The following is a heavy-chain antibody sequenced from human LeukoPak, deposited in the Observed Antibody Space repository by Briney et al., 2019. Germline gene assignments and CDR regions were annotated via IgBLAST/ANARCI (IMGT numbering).Heavy chain of an antibody. CDR2: IWYDGSNK. Sequence: GGSLRLSCAASGFTFSSYGMHWVRQAPGKGLEWVAVIWYDGSNKYYADSVKGRFTISRDNSKNTLYLQMNSLRAEDTAVYYCAREPPGNYDSSGDYYAYFDWWGQGTLVTVSS. D-gene: IGHD3-22*01. CDR1: GFTFSSYG. V-gene: IGHV3-33*01. CDR3: AREPPGNYDSSGDYYAYFDW. J-gene: IGHJ4*02.